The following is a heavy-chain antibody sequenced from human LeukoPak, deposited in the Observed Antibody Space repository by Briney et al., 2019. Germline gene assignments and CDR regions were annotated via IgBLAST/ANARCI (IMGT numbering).Heavy chain of an antibody. CDR3: AKWPFAMAVAGTRGAFDI. CDR2: ISYDGSNK. D-gene: IGHD6-19*01. V-gene: IGHV3-30*18. J-gene: IGHJ3*02. Sequence: GRSLRLSCAASGFTFSSYGMHWVRQAPGKGLEWVAVISYDGSNKYYADSVKGRFTISRDNSKNTLYLQMNSLRAEDTAVYYCAKWPFAMAVAGTRGAFDIWGQGTMVTVSS. CDR1: GFTFSSYG.